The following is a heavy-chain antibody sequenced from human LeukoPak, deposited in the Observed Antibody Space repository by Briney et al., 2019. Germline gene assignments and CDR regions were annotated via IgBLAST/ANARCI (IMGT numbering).Heavy chain of an antibody. CDR2: VHYSGST. V-gene: IGHV4-31*03. CDR3: VRGSITGTTSDDD. J-gene: IGHJ4*02. D-gene: IGHD1-7*01. Sequence: PSETLSLTCTVSGGSISSGIDYWNWVRQHPGKGLEWIGNVHYSGSTYYNPSLKSRITISVDTSKNQFSLKLTSVTAADTAVYYCVRGSITGTTSDDDWGQGTLVTVSS. CDR1: GGSISSGIDY.